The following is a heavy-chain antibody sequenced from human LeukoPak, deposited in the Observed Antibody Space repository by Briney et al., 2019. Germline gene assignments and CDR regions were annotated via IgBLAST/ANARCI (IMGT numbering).Heavy chain of an antibody. CDR2: ISAYTGNR. V-gene: IGHV1-18*01. D-gene: IGHD5-18*01. CDR1: GYTFTNYG. J-gene: IGHJ4*02. Sequence: ASVNVSCKASGYTFTNYGISWVRQAPGQGLEWMGWISAYTGNRKYTQKIQGRVTMTTATSTSTAYMELRRLRSDDTAVYYCARDESVDTAMTFWGQGTLVTVSS. CDR3: ARDESVDTAMTF.